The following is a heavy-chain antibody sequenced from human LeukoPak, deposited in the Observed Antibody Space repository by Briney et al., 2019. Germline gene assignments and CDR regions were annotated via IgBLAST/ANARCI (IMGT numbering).Heavy chain of an antibody. D-gene: IGHD3-10*01. CDR2: IRYEGASE. CDR1: GFTLSSYG. V-gene: IGHV3-30*02. CDR3: AKELLRDRWFGES. Sequence: PGGSLRLSCAASGFTLSSYGMHWVRQAPDKGLEWVAFIRYEGASEYYAESVRGRFTISRDDSKNTLYLQMDSLRAEDTAVYYCAKELLRDRWFGESWGRGTLVTVSS. J-gene: IGHJ5*02.